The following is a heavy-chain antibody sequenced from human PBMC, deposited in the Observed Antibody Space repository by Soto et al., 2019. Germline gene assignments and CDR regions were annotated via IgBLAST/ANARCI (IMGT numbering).Heavy chain of an antibody. CDR3: ARDKGSVLHNWFDP. V-gene: IGHV1-2*02. J-gene: IGHJ5*02. CDR2: INPDSGGT. CDR1: GYTFTDYY. Sequence: ASVKVSCKASGYTFTDYYMHWVRRAPGQGPEWMGWINPDSGGTYYAQKFQGRVTMTRDTPINTAYIELRGLRSEETAVYYCARDKGSVLHNWFDPWGQGTLVTVSS.